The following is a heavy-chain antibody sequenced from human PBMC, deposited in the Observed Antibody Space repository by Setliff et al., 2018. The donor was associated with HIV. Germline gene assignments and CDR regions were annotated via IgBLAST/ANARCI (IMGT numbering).Heavy chain of an antibody. D-gene: IGHD2-21*02. CDR3: ARAMRGVVVTNMYYYYGMDV. J-gene: IGHJ6*02. Sequence: SETLSLTCAVSGYSISSGYYWGWIRQPPGKGLEWIASIYYNGNIYYNPSLKSRVTISVDTSKNQSSLKLSSVTAADTAVYYCARAMRGVVVTNMYYYYGMDVWGQGTTVTVSS. CDR1: GYSISSGYY. V-gene: IGHV4-38-2*01. CDR2: IYYNGNI.